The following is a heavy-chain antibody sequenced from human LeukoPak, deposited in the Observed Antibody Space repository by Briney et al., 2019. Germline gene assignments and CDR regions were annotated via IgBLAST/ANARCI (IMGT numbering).Heavy chain of an antibody. Sequence: GGSLRLSCAASGFNFSSYAMSWVRQAPGKGLQWVSDVSGSGSHTYYADSVKGRFTISRDNAKNSLYLQMNSLRAEDTAVYYCARDAYGSGSYYYNWFDPWGQGTLVTVSS. CDR2: VSGSGSHT. V-gene: IGHV3-21*01. CDR3: ARDAYGSGSYYYNWFDP. J-gene: IGHJ5*02. CDR1: GFNFSSYA. D-gene: IGHD3-10*01.